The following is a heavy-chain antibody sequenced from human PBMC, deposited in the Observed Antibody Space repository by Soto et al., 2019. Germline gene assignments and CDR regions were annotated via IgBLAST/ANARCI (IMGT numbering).Heavy chain of an antibody. Sequence: EVQLVESGGDLVQPGGSLRLSCAASGFPFSSSWMHWFRQAPGKGLVWVSRINSGGTTSYYADSVKGRFTISRDNAKNTLYLQMNSLRDDDTAVYFCASGGSGTYGRFDPWGQGTLVSVSS. CDR1: GFPFSSSW. CDR2: INSGGTTS. J-gene: IGHJ5*02. V-gene: IGHV3-74*01. D-gene: IGHD1-26*01. CDR3: ASGGSGTYGRFDP.